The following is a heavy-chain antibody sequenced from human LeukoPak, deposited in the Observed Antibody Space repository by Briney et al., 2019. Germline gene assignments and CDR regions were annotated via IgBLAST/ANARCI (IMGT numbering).Heavy chain of an antibody. Sequence: GGSLRLSCAASGFTFTSNAVSWVRQAPGKGLEWVSTISASGGSIYYAGSVKGRFTISRDISKNTLYLQMDSLRAEDTAVYNCAIEYYYYMDVWGKGTTVTVSS. CDR3: AIEYYYYMDV. V-gene: IGHV3-23*01. J-gene: IGHJ6*03. CDR2: ISASGGSI. CDR1: GFTFTSNA.